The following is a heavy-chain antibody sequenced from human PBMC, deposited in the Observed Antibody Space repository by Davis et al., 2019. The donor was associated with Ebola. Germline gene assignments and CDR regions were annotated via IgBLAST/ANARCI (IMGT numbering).Heavy chain of an antibody. J-gene: IGHJ6*02. Sequence: GESLKISCAASGFTVSSNYMSWVRQAPGKGLEWVSSISGSSSSRYYADSVEGRFTISRDNAKNSVYLQMNSLKTEDTAVYYCARDLKQPPPSYYYGMDVWGRGTTVTVSS. CDR2: ISGSSSSR. CDR1: GFTVSSNY. V-gene: IGHV3-21*03. D-gene: IGHD6-13*01. CDR3: ARDLKQPPPSYYYGMDV.